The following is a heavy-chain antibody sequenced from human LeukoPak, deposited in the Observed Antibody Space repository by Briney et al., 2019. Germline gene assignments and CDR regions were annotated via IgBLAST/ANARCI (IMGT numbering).Heavy chain of an antibody. J-gene: IGHJ4*02. Sequence: GGSLRLSCAASGFTFSSYGMHWVRQAPGKGLEWVAFIRYDGSNKYYADSVKGRFTISRDNSKNTVYLQMNSLRAEDTAVYYCAKTILSDYGDYGGALDYWGQGTLVTVSS. CDR3: AKTILSDYGDYGGALDY. CDR2: IRYDGSNK. D-gene: IGHD4-17*01. V-gene: IGHV3-30*02. CDR1: GFTFSSYG.